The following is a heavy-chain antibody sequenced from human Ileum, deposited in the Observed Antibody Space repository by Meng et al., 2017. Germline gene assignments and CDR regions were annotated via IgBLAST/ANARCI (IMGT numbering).Heavy chain of an antibody. V-gene: IGHV4-61*01. CDR3: ARDHWGSLDY. J-gene: IGHJ4*02. D-gene: IGHD7-27*01. CDR2: GST. CDR1: GASVSSNNDG. Sequence: QLQLRESGPGLVRPSSTMSLASPFSGASVSSNNDGWGWIRQPPGKGREWIGYGSTNHNPSLKSRVTISVDTSKNQFFLTLNSVTAADTAIYYCARDHWGSLDYWGQGILVTVSS.